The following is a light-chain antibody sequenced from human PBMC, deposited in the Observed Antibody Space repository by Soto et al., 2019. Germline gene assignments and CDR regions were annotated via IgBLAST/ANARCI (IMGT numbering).Light chain of an antibody. CDR3: QQYKDWPPLT. V-gene: IGKV3D-15*03. J-gene: IGKJ4*01. CDR1: KNININ. Sequence: EIVMTQSPLNLSVSPGERATLSCRASKNININLAWYQQKPGPAPRVLIYGASSRASGIPDRFSGSGSGTDFPLTITILDPDDFAFCYCQQYKDWPPLTFGGGTRVEIK. CDR2: GAS.